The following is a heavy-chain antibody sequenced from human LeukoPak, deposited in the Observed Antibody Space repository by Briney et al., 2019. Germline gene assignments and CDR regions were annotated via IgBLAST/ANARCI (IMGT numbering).Heavy chain of an antibody. Sequence: PGGSLRLSCAASGFTVSSNYMSWVRQAPGKGLEWVSVIYSGGSTYYADSVKGRFTISRDNSKNTLYLQMNSLRAEDTAVYYCASLPPYYYGMDVWGQGTTVTVSS. CDR2: IYSGGST. CDR1: GFTVSSNY. J-gene: IGHJ6*02. CDR3: ASLPPYYYGMDV. V-gene: IGHV3-66*01.